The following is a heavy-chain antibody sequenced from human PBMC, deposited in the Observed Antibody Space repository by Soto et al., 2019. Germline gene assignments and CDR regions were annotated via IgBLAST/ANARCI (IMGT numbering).Heavy chain of an antibody. D-gene: IGHD5-12*01. J-gene: IGHJ6*02. CDR1: GGSINSGEYS. Sequence: QLQLQESGSGLVKPSETLSLTCAVSGGSINSGEYSWSWIRQPPGKGLEWIAYIYHSGTTYYNPSLKSRVSRSQDTYKNQFSLRLSSVTAADTAVYYCARAALRLSNGMDVWGQGTTVTVSS. CDR3: ARAALRLSNGMDV. V-gene: IGHV4-30-2*01. CDR2: IYHSGTT.